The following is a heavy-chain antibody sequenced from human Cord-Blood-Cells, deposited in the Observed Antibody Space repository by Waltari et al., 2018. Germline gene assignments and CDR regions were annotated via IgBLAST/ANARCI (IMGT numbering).Heavy chain of an antibody. J-gene: IGHJ4*02. Sequence: QVQLQESGPGLVKPSETLSLTCTVSGGSVSSGSYYWSWIRQPPGKGLEWIWYSYYSGSTNYNPSLKSRVTISVDTSKNQFSLKLSSVTAADTAVYYCARDQDCTGGVCYFDYWGQGTLVTVSS. CDR1: GGSVSSGSYY. D-gene: IGHD2-8*02. CDR3: ARDQDCTGGVCYFDY. CDR2: SYYSGST. V-gene: IGHV4-61*01.